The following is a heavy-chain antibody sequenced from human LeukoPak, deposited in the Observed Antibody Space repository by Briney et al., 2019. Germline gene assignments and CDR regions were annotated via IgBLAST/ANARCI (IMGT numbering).Heavy chain of an antibody. Sequence: GGSLRLSCAASGFTFSIYSMNWVRQAPGKGLEWVSLISSSSSYIYYADSVKGRFTISRDNAKNTLYLQMNSLRAEDTAVYYCARDRSYYDILTGYESYYYYGMDVWGQGTTVTVSS. D-gene: IGHD3-9*01. CDR2: ISSSSSYI. J-gene: IGHJ6*02. V-gene: IGHV3-21*01. CDR3: ARDRSYYDILTGYESYYYYGMDV. CDR1: GFTFSIYS.